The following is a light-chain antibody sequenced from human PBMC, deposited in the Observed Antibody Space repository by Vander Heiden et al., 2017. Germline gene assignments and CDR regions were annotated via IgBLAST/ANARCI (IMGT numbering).Light chain of an antibody. CDR2: KDS. CDR1: VLAKKY. V-gene: IGLV3-27*01. Sequence: SYELTQPSSVSVSPGQTARITCSGDVLAKKYARWFQQKPGQAPVLVIYKDSERPSVIPERFSGSSSGTTVTLTISGAQVEDEADYYCYSAADNNRGVFGGGTKLTVL. CDR3: YSAADNNRGV. J-gene: IGLJ2*01.